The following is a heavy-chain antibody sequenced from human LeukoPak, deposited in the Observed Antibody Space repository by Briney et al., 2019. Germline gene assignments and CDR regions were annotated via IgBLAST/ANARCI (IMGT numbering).Heavy chain of an antibody. J-gene: IGHJ4*02. CDR3: AREVASSVEY. D-gene: IGHD3-10*01. CDR1: GGSVSSGSYH. CDR2: IYYSGTT. Sequence: SETLSLTCTVSGGSVSSGSYHWGWIRQPPGKGLEWIGSIYYSGTTYYNPSLISRLTISVDTSRNQFSLRLSSVTAADTAVYHCAREVASSVEYWGQGSLVTVSS. V-gene: IGHV4-39*02.